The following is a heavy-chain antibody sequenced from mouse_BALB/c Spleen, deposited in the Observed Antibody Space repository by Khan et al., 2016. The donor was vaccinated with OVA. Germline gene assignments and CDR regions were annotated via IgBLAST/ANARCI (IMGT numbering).Heavy chain of an antibody. CDR2: IWGDGST. Sequence: QVQLKESGPGLVAPSQSLSITCTVSGFSITSYGVNWVRQPPGKGLEWLGVIWGDGSTNYHSVLRSRLSISKDNSKSQVFLKVNSLQSDDTATYXCAKWGRTDAMDYWGQGTSVTVSS. J-gene: IGHJ4*01. CDR3: AKWGRTDAMDY. CDR1: GFSITSYG. V-gene: IGHV2-3*01.